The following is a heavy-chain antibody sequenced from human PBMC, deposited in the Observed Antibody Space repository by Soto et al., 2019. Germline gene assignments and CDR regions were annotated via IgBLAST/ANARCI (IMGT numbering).Heavy chain of an antibody. CDR3: AREWVVVAANGEYYYGMDA. CDR2: ISYDGSNE. J-gene: IGHJ6*02. V-gene: IGHV3-30-3*01. CDR1: GFTFSSYA. Sequence: GGSLRLSCAASGFTFSSYAMHWVRQAPGQGLEWVAVISYDGSNEYYADSVKGRFTISRDNSKNTLYLQMNSLRAEDSAVYYCAREWVVVAANGEYYYGMDARGQGTTVTVSS. D-gene: IGHD2-15*01.